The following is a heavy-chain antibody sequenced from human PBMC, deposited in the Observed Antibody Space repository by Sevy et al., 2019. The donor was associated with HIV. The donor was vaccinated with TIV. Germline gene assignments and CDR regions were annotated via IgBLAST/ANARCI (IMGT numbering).Heavy chain of an antibody. Sequence: SETLSLTCTVSGCSISSYYWSWIRQPPGKGLEWIGYIYYSGSTNYNPSLKSRVTISVDTSKNQFSKKLSSVTAADTAVYYCARVLTGYLGGPFDYWGQGTMVTVSS. J-gene: IGHJ4*02. V-gene: IGHV4-59*01. D-gene: IGHD3-9*01. CDR2: IYYSGST. CDR1: GCSISSYY. CDR3: ARVLTGYLGGPFDY.